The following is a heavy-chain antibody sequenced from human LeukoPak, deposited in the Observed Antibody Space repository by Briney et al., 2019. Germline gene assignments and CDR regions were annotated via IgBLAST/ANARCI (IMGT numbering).Heavy chain of an antibody. CDR3: ARAPHDYSNYVSTASYYMDV. D-gene: IGHD4-11*01. CDR1: GGTFSSYA. Sequence: ASVKVSCKASGGTFSSYAISWVRQAPGQGLEWMGGIIPIFGTANYAQKFQGRVTITTDESTSTAYMELSSLRSEDTAVYYCARAPHDYSNYVSTASYYMDVWGKGTTVTVSS. V-gene: IGHV1-69*05. J-gene: IGHJ6*03. CDR2: IIPIFGTA.